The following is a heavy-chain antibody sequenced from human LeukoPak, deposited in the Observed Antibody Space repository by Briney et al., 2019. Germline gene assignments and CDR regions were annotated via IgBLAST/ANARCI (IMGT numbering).Heavy chain of an antibody. V-gene: IGHV1-18*04. J-gene: IGHJ4*02. CDR2: ISVYNGNI. Sequence: ASVKVSCKASGYTFTNYGLSWVRQAPGQGLEWMGWISVYNGNINYAQKLQGRVTMTIDTSTSTAYMELRSLRSDDTAVYYCARDRFSVSVAGYWGQGTLVTVSS. CDR1: GYTFTNYG. D-gene: IGHD2-21*01. CDR3: ARDRFSVSVAGY.